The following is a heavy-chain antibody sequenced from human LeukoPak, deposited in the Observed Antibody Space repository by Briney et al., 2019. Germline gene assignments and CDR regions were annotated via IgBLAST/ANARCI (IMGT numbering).Heavy chain of an antibody. Sequence: GGSLRLSCAASGFTFSSYSMNWVRQAPGKGLEWVSAISGSGGSTYYADFVKGRFTISRDNSKNTLYLQMNSLRAEDTAVYYCAKVSNYYDSSGYNYWGQGTLVTVSS. CDR2: ISGSGGST. D-gene: IGHD3-22*01. J-gene: IGHJ4*02. V-gene: IGHV3-23*01. CDR1: GFTFSSYS. CDR3: AKVSNYYDSSGYNY.